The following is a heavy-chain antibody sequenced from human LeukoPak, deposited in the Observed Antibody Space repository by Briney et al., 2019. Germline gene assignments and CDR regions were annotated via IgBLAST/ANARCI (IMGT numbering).Heavy chain of an antibody. CDR2: ISSSSSTI. J-gene: IGHJ4*02. V-gene: IGHV3-48*01. CDR3: ARGSHSSGWHYLFDY. D-gene: IGHD6-19*01. Sequence: PGGSLRLSCAASGFTFSSYSMNWVRQAPGKGLEWVSYISSSSSTIYYADSVKGRFTISRDNAKNSLYLQMNSLRAGDTAVYYCARGSHSSGWHYLFDYRGQGTLVTVSS. CDR1: GFTFSSYS.